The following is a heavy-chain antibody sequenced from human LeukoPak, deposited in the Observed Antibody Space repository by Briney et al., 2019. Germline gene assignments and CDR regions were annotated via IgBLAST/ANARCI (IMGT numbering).Heavy chain of an antibody. D-gene: IGHD6-19*01. Sequence: GGYLRLSCAASGFTFSNSAMSWVRQAPGKGLEWVSTLSGSGITTYYADSVKGRFTISRDNSKNTLYLQMNSLRAEDTAVYYCAKGIYSSGWSYFDYWGHGTLVTVSS. CDR2: LSGSGITT. CDR3: AKGIYSSGWSYFDY. V-gene: IGHV3-23*01. J-gene: IGHJ4*01. CDR1: GFTFSNSA.